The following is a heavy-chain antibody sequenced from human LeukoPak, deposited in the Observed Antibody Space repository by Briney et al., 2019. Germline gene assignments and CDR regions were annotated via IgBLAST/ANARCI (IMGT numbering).Heavy chain of an antibody. D-gene: IGHD3-16*01. CDR2: ISNSGNTI. Sequence: GGSLRPSCAASGFTSIEYYMSWIRQAPGKGRGWVSAISNSGNTIYYADSVKGRFTISRDNAKNSLYLRMNSRRAEDTAVYYCARGGKGEPRKYDNWAQGTLVTVSS. CDR3: ARGGKGEPRKYDN. V-gene: IGHV3-11*01. CDR1: GFTSIEYY. J-gene: IGHJ4*02.